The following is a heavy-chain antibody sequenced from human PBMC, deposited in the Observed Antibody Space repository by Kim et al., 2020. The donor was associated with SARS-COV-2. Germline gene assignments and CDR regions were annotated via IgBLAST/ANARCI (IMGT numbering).Heavy chain of an antibody. CDR3: ARGRRLIDY. CDR2: SEN. J-gene: IGHJ4*02. Sequence: SENYVVATVKGRFPISSDNAKNSLYLPLNSLRTEDTAVYYCARGRRLIDYWGQGTLVTVSS. V-gene: IGHV3-7*01. D-gene: IGHD2-8*01.